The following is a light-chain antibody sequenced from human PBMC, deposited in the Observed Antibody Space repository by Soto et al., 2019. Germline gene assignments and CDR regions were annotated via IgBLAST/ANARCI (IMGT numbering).Light chain of an antibody. CDR3: QQYDLSLWT. V-gene: IGKV1-5*01. Sequence: DIQMTQSPSTLSASVGDRVTITCRASQSISRWLAWYQQKPGQAPKLLVYDASALKSGVASRFSAGGSGTEFILPISSLQPNDLSTYYCQQYDLSLWTLGQGTKVQI. CDR2: DAS. CDR1: QSISRW. J-gene: IGKJ1*01.